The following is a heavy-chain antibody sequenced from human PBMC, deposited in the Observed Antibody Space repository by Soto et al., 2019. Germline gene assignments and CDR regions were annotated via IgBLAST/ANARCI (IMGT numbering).Heavy chain of an antibody. CDR3: AKAITGITGGRGMDV. CDR1: GFTFSTYG. J-gene: IGHJ6*02. Sequence: EVQLLEFGGGLVQPGGSLRLSCAASGFTFSTYGMSWVRQAPGKGLEWVSALSGGGGDTYYADSVTGRFTISRDNSKNTRSLQMNSLRAEDTAVCYCAKAITGITGGRGMDVWGQGTTVTVSS. CDR2: LSGGGGDT. V-gene: IGHV3-23*01. D-gene: IGHD1-7*01.